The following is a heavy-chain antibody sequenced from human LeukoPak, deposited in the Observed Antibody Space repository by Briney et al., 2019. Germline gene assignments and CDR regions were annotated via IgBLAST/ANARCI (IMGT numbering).Heavy chain of an antibody. CDR3: ARMSSGYSKV. D-gene: IGHD3-22*01. CDR1: GGSISSSSYY. J-gene: IGHJ4*02. V-gene: IGHV4-39*01. CDR2: IYYSGST. Sequence: PSETLSLTCTVSGGSISSSSYYWGWIRQPPGKGLEWIGSIYYSGSTYYNPSLKSRVTISVDTSKNQFSLKLSSVTAADTAVYYCARMSSGYSKVWGQGTLVTVSS.